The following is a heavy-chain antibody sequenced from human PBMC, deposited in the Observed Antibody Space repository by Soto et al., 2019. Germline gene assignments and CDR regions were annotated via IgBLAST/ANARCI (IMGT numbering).Heavy chain of an antibody. CDR1: GFTFSSYA. D-gene: IGHD2-21*02. J-gene: IGHJ4*02. V-gene: IGHV3-23*01. CDR2: ISGSGGST. CDR3: AKDKGAANHGGNSYYFDY. Sequence: GGSLRLSCAASGFTFSSYAMSWVRQAPGKGLEWVSAISGSGGSTYYADSVKGRFTISRDNSKNTLYLQMNSLRAEDTAVYYCAKDKGAANHGGNSYYFDYWGQGTLVTVSS.